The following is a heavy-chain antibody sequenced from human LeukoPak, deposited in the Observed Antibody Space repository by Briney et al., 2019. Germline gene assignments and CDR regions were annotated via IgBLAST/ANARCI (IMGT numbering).Heavy chain of an antibody. CDR3: AEEVGSTYPTFDY. Sequence: AGGSLRLSCAASGFTFSDYAMSWVRQAPGKGLEWVSTIAGSGATTYYADSVKGRFTTSGDNSKTTLYLQMNSLRAEDTAVYYCAEEVGSTYPTFDYWGQGTLVTVSS. CDR2: IAGSGATT. J-gene: IGHJ4*02. D-gene: IGHD1-26*01. V-gene: IGHV3-23*01. CDR1: GFTFSDYA.